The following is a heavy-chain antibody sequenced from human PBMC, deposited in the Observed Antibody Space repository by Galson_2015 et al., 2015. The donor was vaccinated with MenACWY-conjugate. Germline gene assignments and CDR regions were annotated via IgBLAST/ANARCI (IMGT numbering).Heavy chain of an antibody. CDR3: VGYCSSTSCYTHRYYYMDV. V-gene: IGHV3-30*02. J-gene: IGHJ6*03. CDR2: IRYDGSNK. D-gene: IGHD2-2*02. Sequence: SLRLSCAASGFTFSSYGMHWVRQAPGKGLEWVAFIRYDGSNKYYADSVKGRFTISRDNSKNTLYLQMNSLRAEDTAVYYCVGYCSSTSCYTHRYYYMDVWGKGTTVTVSS. CDR1: GFTFSSYG.